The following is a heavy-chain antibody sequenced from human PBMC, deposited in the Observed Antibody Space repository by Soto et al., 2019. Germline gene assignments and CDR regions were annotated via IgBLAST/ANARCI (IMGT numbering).Heavy chain of an antibody. Sequence: PSETLSLTCAVYGGSFSGYYWSWIRQPPGKGLEWIGEINHSGSTNYNPSLKSRVTISVGTSKNQFSLKLSSVTAADTAVYYCARGSRDGYNWAFDYWGQGTLVTVSS. D-gene: IGHD5-12*01. CDR1: GGSFSGYY. CDR2: INHSGST. J-gene: IGHJ4*02. V-gene: IGHV4-34*01. CDR3: ARGSRDGYNWAFDY.